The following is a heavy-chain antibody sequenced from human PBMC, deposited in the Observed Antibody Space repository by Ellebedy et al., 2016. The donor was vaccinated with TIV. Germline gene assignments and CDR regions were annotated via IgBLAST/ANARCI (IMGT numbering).Heavy chain of an antibody. CDR2: INPNSGGT. Sequence: AASVKVSCKASGYTFTGYYMHWVRQAPGQGLEWVGWINPNSGGTNYAQKFQGWVTMTRDTSISTAYMELSRLRSDDTAVYYCARVSPSAVSGFDPWGQGTLVTVSS. CDR1: GYTFTGYY. J-gene: IGHJ5*02. V-gene: IGHV1-2*04. D-gene: IGHD1-26*01. CDR3: ARVSPSAVSGFDP.